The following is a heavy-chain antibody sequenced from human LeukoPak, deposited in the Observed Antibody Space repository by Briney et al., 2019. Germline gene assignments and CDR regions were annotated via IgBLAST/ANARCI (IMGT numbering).Heavy chain of an antibody. Sequence: SETLSLTCTVSGGSISSSSYYWGWLRQPPGKGVEWIGSIYYSGSTYYNPSLKSRVTISVNTSKNQFSLKLSSVTAADTAVYYCARDAEPFDYWGQGTLVTVSS. CDR2: IYYSGST. CDR3: ARDAEPFDY. D-gene: IGHD1-26*01. J-gene: IGHJ4*02. V-gene: IGHV4-39*07. CDR1: GGSISSSSYY.